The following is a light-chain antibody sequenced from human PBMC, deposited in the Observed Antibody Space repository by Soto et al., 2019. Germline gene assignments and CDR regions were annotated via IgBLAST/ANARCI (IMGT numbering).Light chain of an antibody. V-gene: IGLV1-44*01. J-gene: IGLJ3*02. CDR2: TNN. CDR3: AARDDSLNGWL. Sequence: QLVLTQPPSASGTPGQRVTISCSGSNTNIGSNSVNWYQQLPGTAPKVLIYTNNQRPSGVPDRFSGSKSGTSASLAISGLPSEDEAHYYCAARDDSLNGWLFGGGTKLTVL. CDR1: NTNIGSNS.